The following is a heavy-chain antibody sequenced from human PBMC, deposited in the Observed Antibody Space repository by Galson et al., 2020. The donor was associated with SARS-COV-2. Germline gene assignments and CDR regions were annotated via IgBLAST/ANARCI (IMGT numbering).Heavy chain of an antibody. V-gene: IGHV2-5*02. D-gene: IGHD2-21*01. CDR1: GFSLSTTGVS. Sequence: SGPTLVKPTQTLTLTCTLSGFSLSTTGVSVGWIRQTPQKALEWLAFIYWDDDKRYSPSMKTRLTITKGTSKNQVVLTMTDVDPVDTATYYCAHAAYSASTPPLDSWGQGTLVTVSS. CDR2: IYWDDDK. CDR3: AHAAYSASTPPLDS. J-gene: IGHJ4*02.